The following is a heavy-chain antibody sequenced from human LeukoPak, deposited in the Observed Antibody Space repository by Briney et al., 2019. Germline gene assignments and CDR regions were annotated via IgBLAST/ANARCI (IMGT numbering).Heavy chain of an antibody. Sequence: RAGGSLRLSCAASGFIFDDYGMTWVRQGPGKGLEWVSGINWDGYSTGYADSVRGRFTISRDNAKNTLFLQMHSLRADDTAVYYCARSFGGTYYFDYWGQGTLVTVSS. J-gene: IGHJ4*02. CDR3: ARSFGGTYYFDY. CDR2: INWDGYST. D-gene: IGHD1-26*01. CDR1: GFIFDDYG. V-gene: IGHV3-20*04.